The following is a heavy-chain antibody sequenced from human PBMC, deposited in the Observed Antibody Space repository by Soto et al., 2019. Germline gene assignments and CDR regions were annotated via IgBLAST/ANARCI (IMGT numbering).Heavy chain of an antibody. CDR3: ARSSIADDAFDI. Sequence: GSVPVSRKSSVYTYTKYVFNWLRQATGQGLEWMGWMNPNSGNTGYAQKFQGRVTMTRNTSISTAYMVLSSLRSEDTAVYYCARSSIADDAFDIWGQGTMVTVSS. D-gene: IGHD6-6*01. V-gene: IGHV1-8*01. CDR1: VYTYTKYV. J-gene: IGHJ3*02. CDR2: MNPNSGNT.